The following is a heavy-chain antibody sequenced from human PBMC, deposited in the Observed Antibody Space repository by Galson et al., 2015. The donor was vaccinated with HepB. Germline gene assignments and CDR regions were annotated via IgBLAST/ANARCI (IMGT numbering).Heavy chain of an antibody. D-gene: IGHD6-19*01. CDR1: GYTFADYY. V-gene: IGHV1-2*02. CDR3: ARDHLSGWDGMDV. J-gene: IGHJ6*02. Sequence: SVKVSCKASGYTFADYYIQWVRQAPGQGLEWMGWINPKTGGTESAQKFQGRVTMTRDTSINTAYMELSRLRSDDTAIYFCARDHLSGWDGMDVWGQGTTVTVSS. CDR2: INPKTGGT.